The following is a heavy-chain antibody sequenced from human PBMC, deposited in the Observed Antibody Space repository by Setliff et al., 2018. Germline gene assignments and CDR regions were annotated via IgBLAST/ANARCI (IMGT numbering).Heavy chain of an antibody. Sequence: PSETLSLTWSVSGGSISTYYWSWIRQSPGKGLEWIGNINYSGTTNYMSSLKSRVTISIDTPKNHFSLRLSSVTAADTAVYYCARDTRVRDSSSVPSDTFDIWGRGTKVTVSS. CDR2: INYSGTT. CDR1: GGSISTYY. J-gene: IGHJ3*02. V-gene: IGHV4-59*01. D-gene: IGHD2-2*01. CDR3: ARDTRVRDSSSVPSDTFDI.